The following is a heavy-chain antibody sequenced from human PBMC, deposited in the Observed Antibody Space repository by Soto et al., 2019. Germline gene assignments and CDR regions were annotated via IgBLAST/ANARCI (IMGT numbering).Heavy chain of an antibody. CDR1: GFTFSSYA. Sequence: LRLSCAASGFTFSSYAMSWVRQAPGKGLEWVSAISGSGGSTYYADSVKGRFTISRDNSKNTLYLQMNSLRAEDTAVYYCATLYDYIWGSYRRPPYYFDYWGQGTLVTVSS. V-gene: IGHV3-23*01. CDR2: ISGSGGST. D-gene: IGHD3-16*02. CDR3: ATLYDYIWGSYRRPPYYFDY. J-gene: IGHJ4*02.